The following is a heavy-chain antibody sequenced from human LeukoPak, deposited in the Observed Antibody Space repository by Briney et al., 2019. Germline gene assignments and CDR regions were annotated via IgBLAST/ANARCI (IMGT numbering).Heavy chain of an antibody. CDR1: GFTFDDYG. V-gene: IGHV3-20*04. J-gene: IGHJ3*02. D-gene: IGHD6-19*01. Sequence: GGSLRLSCAASGFTFDDYGMSWVRQAPGKGLGWVSGINWNGGSTGYADSVKGRFTISRDNAKNSLYLQMNSLRAEDTALYYCARVKSGSGWYDAFDIWGQGTMVTVSS. CDR3: ARVKSGSGWYDAFDI. CDR2: INWNGGST.